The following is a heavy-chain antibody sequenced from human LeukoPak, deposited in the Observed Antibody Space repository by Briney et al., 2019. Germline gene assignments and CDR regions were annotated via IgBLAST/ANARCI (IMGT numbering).Heavy chain of an antibody. CDR2: IYYSGST. Sequence: SETLSLTCTVSGGSISSYYWSWIRQPPGKGLEWIGYIYYSGSTNYNPSLKSRVTISVDTFKNQFSLKLSSVTAADTAVYYCATRGYSYGYIFDYWGQGTLVTVSS. CDR3: ATRGYSYGYIFDY. CDR1: GGSISSYY. J-gene: IGHJ4*02. V-gene: IGHV4-59*08. D-gene: IGHD5-18*01.